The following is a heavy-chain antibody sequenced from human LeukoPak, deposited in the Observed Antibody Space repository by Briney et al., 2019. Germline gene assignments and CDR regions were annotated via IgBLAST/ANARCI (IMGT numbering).Heavy chain of an antibody. Sequence: GGSLRLSCAASGFTFSSYGMHWVRQAPGKGLEWVAVISYDGSNKYYADSVKGRFTISRDNSKNTLYLQMNSLRAEDTAVYYCARNYYDSGYYFDYWGQGTLVTVSS. D-gene: IGHD3-22*01. CDR1: GFTFSSYG. V-gene: IGHV3-30*19. CDR2: ISYDGSNK. CDR3: ARNYYDSGYYFDY. J-gene: IGHJ4*02.